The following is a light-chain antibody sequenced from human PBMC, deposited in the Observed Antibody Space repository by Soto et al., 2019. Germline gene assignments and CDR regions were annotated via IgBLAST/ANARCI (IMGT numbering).Light chain of an antibody. V-gene: IGKV3-15*01. CDR2: GTS. Sequence: EIVMTQSPATLSLSPGERATLSCRASQSVNSNLAWYQQKAGQAPRLLIYGTSTRATGIPARFSGSGSGTDVTLTISSLQFEDFAVYYCQQYNNWPRTFGQGTKVEIK. J-gene: IGKJ1*01. CDR1: QSVNSN. CDR3: QQYNNWPRT.